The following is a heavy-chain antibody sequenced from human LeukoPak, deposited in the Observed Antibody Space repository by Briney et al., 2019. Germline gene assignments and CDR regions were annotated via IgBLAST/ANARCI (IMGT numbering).Heavy chain of an antibody. V-gene: IGHV1-58*02. Sequence: ASVKVSCKASGFTFASSAMQWVRQARGQRLEWIGWIVVGSGNTNYAQKFQERVTITRDMSTSTAYMELNSLRAEDTAVYYCAREELLGAYYYYGMDVWGQGTTVTVSS. D-gene: IGHD1-26*01. CDR3: AREELLGAYYYYGMDV. J-gene: IGHJ6*02. CDR2: IVVGSGNT. CDR1: GFTFASSA.